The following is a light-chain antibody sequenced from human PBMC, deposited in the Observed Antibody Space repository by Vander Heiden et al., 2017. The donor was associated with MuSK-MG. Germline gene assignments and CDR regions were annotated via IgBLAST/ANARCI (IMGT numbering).Light chain of an antibody. CDR3: QTWVSGIGV. CDR2: VKSDGSP. J-gene: IGLJ3*02. Sequence: QRVLTQSPSASASLGASVKLTCTVSSGPTSDAIAWHQKQPEKGPRFLMEVKSDGSPTKGDGIPDRFSGSGSGTERYLTISSLQSEDEAEYYWQTWVSGIGVFGGGTKLTVL. CDR1: SGPTSDA. V-gene: IGLV4-69*01.